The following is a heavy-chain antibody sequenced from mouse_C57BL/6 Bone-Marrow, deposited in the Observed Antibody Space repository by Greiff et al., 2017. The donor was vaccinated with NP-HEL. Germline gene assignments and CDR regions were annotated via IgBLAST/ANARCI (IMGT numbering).Heavy chain of an antibody. CDR2: IHPNSGST. V-gene: IGHV1-64*01. CDR3: ARWASSVIRYAMDY. CDR1: GYTFTSYW. D-gene: IGHD6-1*01. J-gene: IGHJ4*01. Sequence: QVQLQQPGAELVKPGASVKLSCKASGYTFTSYWMHWVKQRPGQGLEWIGMIHPNSGSTNYNEKFQSKATLTVDKSSSTAYMQLSSLTSEDSAVYYCARWASSVIRYAMDYWGQGTSVTVSS.